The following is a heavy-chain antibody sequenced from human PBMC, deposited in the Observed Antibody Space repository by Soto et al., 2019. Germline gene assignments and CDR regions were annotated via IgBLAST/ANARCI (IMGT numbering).Heavy chain of an antibody. CDR3: ARPYRMATPSPYFDY. J-gene: IGHJ4*02. D-gene: IGHD5-12*01. CDR1: GFTFSSYA. Sequence: GGSLRLSCAASGFTFSSYAMHWVRQAPGKGLEWVAVISYDGSNKYYADSVKGRFTISRDNSKNTLYLQMNSLRAEDTAVYYCARPYRMATPSPYFDYWGQGTLVTVSS. CDR2: ISYDGSNK. V-gene: IGHV3-30-3*01.